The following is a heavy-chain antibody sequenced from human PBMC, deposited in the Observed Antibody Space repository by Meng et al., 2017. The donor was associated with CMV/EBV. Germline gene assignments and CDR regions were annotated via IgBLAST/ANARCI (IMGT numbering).Heavy chain of an antibody. J-gene: IGHJ1*01. V-gene: IGHV1-58*01. CDR3: AAGGNIVVVPAATMGESEYFST. CDR2: IVVGSGNT. Sequence: SVKVSYKASGFTFTSSAVQWVRQARGQRLEWIGWIVVGSGNTNYAQKFQERVTITRDMSTSTAYMELSSLRSEDTAVYYCAAGGNIVVVPAATMGESEYFSTGARAPWSPSPQ. CDR1: GFTFTSSA. D-gene: IGHD2-2*01.